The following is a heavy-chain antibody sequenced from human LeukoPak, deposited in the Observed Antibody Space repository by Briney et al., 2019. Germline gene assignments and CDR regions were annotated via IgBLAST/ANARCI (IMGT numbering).Heavy chain of an antibody. V-gene: IGHV4-39*01. CDR2: IYYSGST. D-gene: IGHD6-13*01. Sequence: SETLSLTCTVSGGSISSSSYYWGWIRQPPGKGLEWIGSIYYSGSTYYNPSLKSRVTISVDTSKNQFSLKLSSVTAADTAVYYCARCSIAAPTVTEESGDAFDIWGQGTMVTVSS. J-gene: IGHJ3*02. CDR3: ARCSIAAPTVTEESGDAFDI. CDR1: GGSISSSSYY.